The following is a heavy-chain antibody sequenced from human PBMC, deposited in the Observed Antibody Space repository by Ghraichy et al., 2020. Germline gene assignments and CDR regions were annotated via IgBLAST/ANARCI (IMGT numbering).Heavy chain of an antibody. CDR1: GGSISSSSYY. CDR2: IYYSGST. CDR3: ARRLTYYYDSSGYYGPFDY. J-gene: IGHJ4*02. D-gene: IGHD3-22*01. Sequence: GSLSLTCTVSGGSISSSSYYWGWIRQPPGKGLEWIGSIYYSGSTYYNPSLKSRVTISVDTSKNQFSLKLSSVTAADTAVYYCARRLTYYYDSSGYYGPFDYWGQGTLVTVSS. V-gene: IGHV4-39*01.